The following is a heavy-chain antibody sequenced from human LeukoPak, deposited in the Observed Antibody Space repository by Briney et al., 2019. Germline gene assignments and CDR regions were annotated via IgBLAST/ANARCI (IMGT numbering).Heavy chain of an antibody. J-gene: IGHJ4*02. CDR2: IYNSEST. Sequence: SETLSLTCTVPGGSISGYYWSWIRQPPGKGLEWIGYIYNSESTNYNPSLRSRVTISADTSKNQFSLKLSSVTAADTAVYFCARHRVPAAATSFDYWGQGTLVTVSS. CDR3: ARHRVPAAATSFDY. CDR1: GGSISGYY. D-gene: IGHD6-13*01. V-gene: IGHV4-59*08.